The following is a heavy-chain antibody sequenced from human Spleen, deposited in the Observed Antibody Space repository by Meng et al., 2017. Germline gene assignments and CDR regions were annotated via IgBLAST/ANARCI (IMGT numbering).Heavy chain of an antibody. CDR1: GYPFTDFF. V-gene: IGHV1-46*01. CDR2: INCYTSGT. CDR3: AREKSPGHFYY. Sequence: QVQLVESGPELRKPGASLMMSCRISGYPFTDFFLHWVRQAPGQGLEWLGTINCYTSGTAYARKFQVRITLTRDTSTTAVYMDLGSLGSDDTAFYYCAREKSPGHFYYFGQGILVTVSS. J-gene: IGHJ4*02.